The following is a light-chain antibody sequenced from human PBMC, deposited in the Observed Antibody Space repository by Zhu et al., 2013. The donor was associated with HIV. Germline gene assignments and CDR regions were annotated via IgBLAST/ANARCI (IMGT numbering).Light chain of an antibody. Sequence: DIVMTQSPATLSVSPGERATLSCRASQSVTSTHLAWYQQKPGQAPRLLIYGASNRATGIPDRFSGSGSGTDFTLTISSLQSEDFAVYYCQQRNSWPLTFGGGTKVEIK. J-gene: IGKJ4*01. CDR1: QSVTSTH. CDR2: GAS. CDR3: QQRNSWPLT. V-gene: IGKV3D-15*01.